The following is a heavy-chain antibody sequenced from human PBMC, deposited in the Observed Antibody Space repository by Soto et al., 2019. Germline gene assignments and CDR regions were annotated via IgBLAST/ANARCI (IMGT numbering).Heavy chain of an antibody. V-gene: IGHV4-34*01. D-gene: IGHD6-13*01. CDR3: ARHAVGVQQQLSRTCTGGWFDP. CDR1: GGSFSGYY. Sequence: SETLSLTCAVYGGSFSGYYWSWIRQPPGKGLEWIGIIYYSGSTYYNPSLKSRVTISVDTSKNQFSLKLSSVTAADTAVYYWARHAVGVQQQLSRTCTGGWFDPWGQGTLVTVSS. CDR2: IYYSGST. J-gene: IGHJ5*02.